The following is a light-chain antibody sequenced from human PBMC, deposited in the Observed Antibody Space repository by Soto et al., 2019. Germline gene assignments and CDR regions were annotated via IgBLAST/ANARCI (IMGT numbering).Light chain of an antibody. CDR3: QQYNSYSTWT. CDR2: GAS. V-gene: IGKV3-20*01. Sequence: EIVLTQSPGTLSLSPGERATLSCSASQSVRSSYLAWYQQKPGQAPGLLVYGASSRAAGIPDRFSGSGSGTEFTLTISSLQPDDFATYYCQQYNSYSTWTFGQGTKVDIK. CDR1: QSVRSSY. J-gene: IGKJ1*01.